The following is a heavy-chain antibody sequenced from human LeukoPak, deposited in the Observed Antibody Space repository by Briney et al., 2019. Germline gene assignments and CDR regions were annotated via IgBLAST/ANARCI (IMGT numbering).Heavy chain of an antibody. CDR2: ISGSGGST. V-gene: IGHV3-23*01. CDR3: AKGRPRYFDWLPFDY. Sequence: GGSLRLSCAASGFTFSSYGMSWVRQAPGKGLEWVSAISGSGGSTYYADSVKGRFTISRDNSKNTLYLQMNSLRAEDTAVYYCAKGRPRYFDWLPFDYWGQGTLVTVSS. D-gene: IGHD3-9*01. J-gene: IGHJ4*02. CDR1: GFTFSSYG.